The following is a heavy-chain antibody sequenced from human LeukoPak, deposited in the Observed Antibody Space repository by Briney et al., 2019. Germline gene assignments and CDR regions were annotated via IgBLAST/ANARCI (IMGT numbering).Heavy chain of an antibody. J-gene: IGHJ4*01. Sequence: PSETLSLTCTVSGGSISSYYWSWIRQPPGKGLEWIGYIYYSGSTNYNPSLKSRVTISVDTSKNQFSLKLSSVTAADTAVYYCARDVPQRTYYGVAEYYFDYGGQEPWSPSPQ. V-gene: IGHV4-59*01. D-gene: IGHD4-17*01. CDR2: IYYSGST. CDR1: GGSISSYY. CDR3: ARDVPQRTYYGVAEYYFDY.